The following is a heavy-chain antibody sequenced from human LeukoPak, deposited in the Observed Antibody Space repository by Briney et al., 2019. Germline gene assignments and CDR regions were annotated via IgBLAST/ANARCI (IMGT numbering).Heavy chain of an antibody. CDR3: ARVVQDVTGADY. D-gene: IGHD2-8*02. CDR1: GFTFSSYH. V-gene: IGHV3-48*01. CDR2: IHSSSSTI. J-gene: IGHJ4*02. Sequence: PGGSLRLSCAASGFTFSSYHMNWVRQAPGKGLEWLSYIHSSSSTIYYADSVKGRFSISRDNAKNSLYLQMNSLRAEDTAVYYCARVVQDVTGADYWGQGTLGTVSS.